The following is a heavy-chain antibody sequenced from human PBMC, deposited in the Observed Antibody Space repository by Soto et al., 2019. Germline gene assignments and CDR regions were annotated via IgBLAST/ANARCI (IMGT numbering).Heavy chain of an antibody. CDR2: IGRSGETI. Sequence: GGSLRLSCVGSGFTFSSFEMNWVRQTPGKGLEWLSYIGRSGETIYYADSVKGRFTISRDNAKSSLFLQMTGLRDEDTGIYYCARDSRGGAARRPTFYYWGRGTLVTVSS. D-gene: IGHD6-6*01. CDR3: ARDSRGGAARRPTFYY. J-gene: IGHJ4*02. CDR1: GFTFSSFE. V-gene: IGHV3-48*03.